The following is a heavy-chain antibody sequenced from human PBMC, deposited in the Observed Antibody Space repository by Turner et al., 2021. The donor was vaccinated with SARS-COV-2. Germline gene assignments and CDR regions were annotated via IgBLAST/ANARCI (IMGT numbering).Heavy chain of an antibody. V-gene: IGHV1-2*02. CDR2: INPNSGGT. J-gene: IGHJ5*02. CDR3: ARGPRGYDFWSGYPNWFDP. Sequence: QLQLVQSGAEVKKPGASVKVSCKASGYTFTGYYMHWVRQAPGQGLEWMGWINPNSGGTNYAQKFQGRVTMTRDTSISTVYMELSRLRSDDTAVYYCARGPRGYDFWSGYPNWFDPWGQGTLVTVSS. D-gene: IGHD3-3*01. CDR1: GYTFTGYY.